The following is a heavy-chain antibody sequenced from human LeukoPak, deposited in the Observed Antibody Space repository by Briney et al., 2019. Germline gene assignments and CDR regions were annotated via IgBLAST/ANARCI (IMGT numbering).Heavy chain of an antibody. CDR1: GFTFSSYN. V-gene: IGHV3-7*01. D-gene: IGHD3-3*01. Sequence: GGSLRLSCAASGFTFSSYNMNWVRQPPGKGLEWVANIKEDGSEEYYVDSVTGRFTISRDNAKNSLYLQMNSLRAEDTAVYYCAREGMIFGVFHYMDVWGKGTTVSVSS. CDR3: AREGMIFGVFHYMDV. J-gene: IGHJ6*03. CDR2: IKEDGSEE.